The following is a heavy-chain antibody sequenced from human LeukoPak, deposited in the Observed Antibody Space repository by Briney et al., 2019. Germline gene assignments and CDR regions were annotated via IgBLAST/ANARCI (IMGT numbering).Heavy chain of an antibody. J-gene: IGHJ4*02. V-gene: IGHV4-59*01. CDR1: GGSISGYY. Sequence: GTLSLTCAVSGGSISGYYWSWIRQPPGKGLEWGGYIYYSGSANYNPSPKSRVTISVDTSNTQSSLKLSSVTAADTAVYSCARVGTYYDFWSGYYTPYYFDYWGQGTLVTVSS. CDR2: IYYSGSA. D-gene: IGHD3-3*01. CDR3: ARVGTYYDFWSGYYTPYYFDY.